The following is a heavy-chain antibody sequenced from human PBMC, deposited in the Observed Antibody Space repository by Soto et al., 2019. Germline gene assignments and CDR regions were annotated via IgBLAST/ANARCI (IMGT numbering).Heavy chain of an antibody. CDR3: AAYDFGDFYFDY. V-gene: IGHV4-31*02. Sequence: LSLTCTVSGGSVTSHTYYWSWIRQHPGRGLEWIGNIHFRGTTYYSPSLEGRVTMSVDTSKNQFSLRLTSVTAADTAVYFCAAYDFGDFYFDYWGQGALVTVSS. D-gene: IGHD4-17*01. CDR1: GGSVTSHTYY. J-gene: IGHJ4*02. CDR2: IHFRGTT.